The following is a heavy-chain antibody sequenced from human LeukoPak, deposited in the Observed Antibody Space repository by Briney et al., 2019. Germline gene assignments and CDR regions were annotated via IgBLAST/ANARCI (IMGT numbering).Heavy chain of an antibody. V-gene: IGHV4-30-2*01. J-gene: IGHJ6*04. Sequence: SETLSLTCAVSGGSISSGGYSWSWIRQPPGKGLEWIGYIYHSGSTYYNPSLKSRVTISVDRSKNQFSLKLSSVTAADTAVYYCARNITMVRGVIGSLYYYGMDVWGKGTTVTVSS. CDR2: IYHSGST. CDR1: GGSISSGGYS. CDR3: ARNITMVRGVIGSLYYYGMDV. D-gene: IGHD3-10*01.